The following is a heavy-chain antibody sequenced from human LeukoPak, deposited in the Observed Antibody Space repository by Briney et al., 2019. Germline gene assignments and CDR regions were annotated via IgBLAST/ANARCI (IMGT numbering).Heavy chain of an antibody. V-gene: IGHV4-59*01. CDR2: IYYSGST. D-gene: IGHD3-22*01. Sequence: PSETLSLTCPVSGGSISSYYWSWIRQPPGKGLEWIGYIYYSGSTNYNPSLKSRVTISVDTSKNQFSLKLSSVTAADTAVYYCARVWYDSSGYYHPFDYWGQGTLVTVSS. J-gene: IGHJ4*02. CDR1: GGSISSYY. CDR3: ARVWYDSSGYYHPFDY.